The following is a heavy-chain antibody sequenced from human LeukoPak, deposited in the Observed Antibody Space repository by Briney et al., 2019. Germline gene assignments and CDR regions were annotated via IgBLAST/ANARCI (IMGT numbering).Heavy chain of an antibody. V-gene: IGHV4-39*07. Sequence: SETLSLTCTVSGGSVSSGSYYWSWIRQPPGKGLEWIGSIYYSGSTYYNPSLKSRVTISVDTSKNQFSLKLSSVTAADTAVYYCARDGGGWAYDYWGQGTLVTVSS. CDR1: GGSVSSGSYY. CDR2: IYYSGST. J-gene: IGHJ4*02. D-gene: IGHD2-15*01. CDR3: ARDGGGWAYDY.